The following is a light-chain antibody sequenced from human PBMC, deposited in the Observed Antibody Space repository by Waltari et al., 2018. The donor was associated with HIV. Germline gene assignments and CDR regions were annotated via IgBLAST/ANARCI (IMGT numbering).Light chain of an antibody. J-gene: IGLJ1*01. Sequence: SYELTQPPSVSVSPGQTASITCSGDKLGTKYAFWYQQKAGQTPGLVIYKDAKRPSGIPVRFAGSNSGNTGTLTISGTQAIDEADYYCQTWDNRTARVFGPGTKVTVL. CDR3: QTWDNRTARV. CDR2: KDA. V-gene: IGLV3-1*01. CDR1: KLGTKY.